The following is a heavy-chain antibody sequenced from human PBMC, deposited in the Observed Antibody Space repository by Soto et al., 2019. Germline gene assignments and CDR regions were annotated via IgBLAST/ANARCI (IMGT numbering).Heavy chain of an antibody. CDR2: ISGSGGRT. CDR3: AKPGYCSGGSCRYYYYYGMDV. CDR1: GFIFSIYA. J-gene: IGHJ6*02. V-gene: IGHV3-23*01. D-gene: IGHD2-15*01. Sequence: GGSLRLSCSGSGFIFSIYAIHWVRQAPGKGLEWVSAISGSGGRTYYADSVKGRFTISRDNSKNTLYLQMNSLRAEDTAVYYCAKPGYCSGGSCRYYYYYGMDVWGQGTTVTASS.